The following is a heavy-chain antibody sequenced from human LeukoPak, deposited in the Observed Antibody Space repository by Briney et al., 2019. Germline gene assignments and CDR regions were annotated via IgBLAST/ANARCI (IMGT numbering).Heavy chain of an antibody. Sequence: PGGSLRLSCAASGFTFSTYNMNWVRQAPGKGLEWVSCISSSSSYIYYADSVKGRFTISRDNAKNSLYLQMNSLRAEDTAVYYCARLSYGRVVDAFDMWGQGTMATVSS. CDR2: ISSSSSYI. CDR3: ARLSYGRVVDAFDM. V-gene: IGHV3-21*01. CDR1: GFTFSTYN. J-gene: IGHJ3*02. D-gene: IGHD3-10*01.